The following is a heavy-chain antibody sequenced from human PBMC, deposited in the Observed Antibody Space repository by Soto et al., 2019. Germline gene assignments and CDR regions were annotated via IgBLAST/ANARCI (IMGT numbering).Heavy chain of an antibody. V-gene: IGHV5-10-1*03. J-gene: IGHJ5*01. D-gene: IGHD1-1*01. CDR3: ARVYKNWFDS. Sequence: EVQLVQSGAEVKKPGESLRVSCKASGYNFTAFWIHWVRQMPGRGLEWLGKIDPTDSYTNYSPSFEGHVTISTDNSISTAYLQWSSLRASDTALYFCARVYKNWFDSWAQGTMVTVSS. CDR2: IDPTDSYT. CDR1: GYNFTAFW.